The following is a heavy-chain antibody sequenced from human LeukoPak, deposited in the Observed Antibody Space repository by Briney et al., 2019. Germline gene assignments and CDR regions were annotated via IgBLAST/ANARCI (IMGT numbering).Heavy chain of an antibody. D-gene: IGHD3-16*01. CDR1: GGSISGYY. J-gene: IGHJ6*02. CDR3: ARFGVDYDMGV. V-gene: IGHV4-59*01. CDR2: IHYSGRA. Sequence: PSETLSLTCTVSGGSISGYYWTWVRQPPGKGLEWIGQIHYSGRADYNPSLKSRTTITVDTSKNQISLKLSSVTAADTAIFFCARFGVDYDMGVWGQGTTGTVS.